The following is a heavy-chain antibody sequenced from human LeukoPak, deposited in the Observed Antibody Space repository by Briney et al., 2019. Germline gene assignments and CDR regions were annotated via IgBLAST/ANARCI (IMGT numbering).Heavy chain of an antibody. V-gene: IGHV1-46*01. J-gene: IGHJ4*02. CDR1: GCALPRYQ. CDR3: ARDQEGFDY. Sequence: ASVQDSRQASGCALPRYQIHAVRPAGGRGLEWMGMIYPRGGSKCYAQRLQGRVTVTMHTSTSTVHKDLGGLSSEDTAIYYCARDQEGFDYWGQGTLVTVSS. CDR2: IYPRGGSK.